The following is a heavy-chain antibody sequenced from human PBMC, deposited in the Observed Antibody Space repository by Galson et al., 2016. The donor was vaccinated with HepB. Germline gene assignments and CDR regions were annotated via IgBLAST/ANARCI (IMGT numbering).Heavy chain of an antibody. CDR3: ARDAVDLAPFEY. CDR1: GFTFSSYA. Sequence: SLRLSCAASGFTFSSYAMHWVRQAPGKGLEWGAVISFDGSNNFYADSVKGRFTISRDNSKNTLYLQMNSLRAEDTAVYYCARDAVDLAPFEYWGPGTLVTVSS. D-gene: IGHD3-9*01. V-gene: IGHV3-30-3*01. CDR2: ISFDGSNN. J-gene: IGHJ4*02.